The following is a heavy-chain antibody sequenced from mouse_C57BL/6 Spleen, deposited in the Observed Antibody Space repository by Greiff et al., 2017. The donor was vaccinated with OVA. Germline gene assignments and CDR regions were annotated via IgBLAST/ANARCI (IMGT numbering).Heavy chain of an antibody. Sequence: VQLQQSVAELVRPGASVKLSCTASGFNIKNTYMHWVKQRPEQGLEWIGRIDPANGNTKYAPKFQGKATITADTSSNTAYLQLSSLTSEDTAIYYWASPLYYGSSYDWYFDVWGTGTTVTVSS. V-gene: IGHV14-3*01. D-gene: IGHD1-1*01. CDR2: IDPANGNT. J-gene: IGHJ1*03. CDR1: GFNIKNTY. CDR3: ASPLYYGSSYDWYFDV.